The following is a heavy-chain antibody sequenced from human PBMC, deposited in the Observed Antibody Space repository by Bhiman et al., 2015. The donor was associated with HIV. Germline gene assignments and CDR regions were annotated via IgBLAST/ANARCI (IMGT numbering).Heavy chain of an antibody. Sequence: EVQLVESGGGLVQPGGSLRLSCAASGFTFRNYDMHWVRQTTGGGLEWVSGFGTAGDTYYPGSVKGRFTISREDDKNALYLQMNSLRPEDTAVYFCAKADSVRAKLDSVPFSSSWINYFDYWGQGTLVTVSS. J-gene: IGHJ4*02. V-gene: IGHV3-13*01. CDR2: FGTAGDT. CDR3: AKADSVRAKLDSVPFSSSWINYFDY. CDR1: GFTFRNYD. D-gene: IGHD6-13*01.